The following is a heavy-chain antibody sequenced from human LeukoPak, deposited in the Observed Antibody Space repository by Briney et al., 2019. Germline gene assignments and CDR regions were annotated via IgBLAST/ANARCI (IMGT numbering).Heavy chain of an antibody. V-gene: IGHV4-34*01. D-gene: IGHD6-13*01. CDR1: GGSFSGYY. J-gene: IGHJ4*02. CDR2: INHSGST. CDR3: ARVVGQQLDY. Sequence: SETLSLTCAVYGGSFSGYYWSWIRQPPGKGLEWIGEINHSGSTNYNPSLKSRVTMSVDKSKNQFSLKLSSVTAADTAVYYCARVVGQQLDYWGQGTLVTVSS.